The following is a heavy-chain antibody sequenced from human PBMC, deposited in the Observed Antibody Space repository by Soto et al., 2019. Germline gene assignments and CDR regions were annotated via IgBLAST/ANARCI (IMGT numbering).Heavy chain of an antibody. CDR2: IWDDGSNK. CDR1: GFTFSSYG. CDR3: ARPYNWNYDYYYGMDV. J-gene: IGHJ6*02. Sequence: PGGSLRLSCAASGFTFSSYGMHWVRQAPGKGLEWVAVIWDDGSNKYYADSVRGRFTISRDNSKNTLYLQMNSLRAEDTAVYYCARPYNWNYDYYYGMDVWGQGTTVTVSS. D-gene: IGHD1-20*01. V-gene: IGHV3-33*01.